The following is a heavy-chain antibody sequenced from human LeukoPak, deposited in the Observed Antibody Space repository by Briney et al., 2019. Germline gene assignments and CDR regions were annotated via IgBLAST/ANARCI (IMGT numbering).Heavy chain of an antibody. Sequence: PGGSLRLSCAASGFTFSSYSMNWVRQAPGKGLEWVASISSSGSYIYYADSVKGRFTISRDNAKNSLYLQMNSLRAEDTALYYCAKDIGSEGDYGMDVWGQGTTVTVSS. CDR3: AKDIGSEGDYGMDV. D-gene: IGHD2-15*01. J-gene: IGHJ6*02. CDR2: ISSSGSYI. CDR1: GFTFSSYS. V-gene: IGHV3-21*04.